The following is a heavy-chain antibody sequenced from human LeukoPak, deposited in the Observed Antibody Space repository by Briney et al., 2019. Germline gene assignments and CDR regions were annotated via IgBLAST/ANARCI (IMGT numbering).Heavy chain of an antibody. Sequence: PGKSLRLSCAASGFTFSSYAMHWVRQAPGKGLEWVSIISHDGSDEKFADSVKGRFTISRDNSENMVFLQMNSLRAEDTAVYYCARDQGATLVRGVTPYLDYWGQGTLVSVSS. V-gene: IGHV3-30*04. CDR2: ISHDGSDE. J-gene: IGHJ4*02. CDR3: ARDQGATLVRGVTPYLDY. D-gene: IGHD3-10*01. CDR1: GFTFSSYA.